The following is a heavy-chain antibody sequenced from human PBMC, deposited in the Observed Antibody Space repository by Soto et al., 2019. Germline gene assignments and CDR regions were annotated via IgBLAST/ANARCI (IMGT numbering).Heavy chain of an antibody. V-gene: IGHV3-23*01. CDR2: ISGSGGST. CDR1: GFTFSSYA. D-gene: IGHD3-3*01. J-gene: IGHJ4*02. CDR3: AKWRHGLRFLEWLLTGELDY. Sequence: GGSLRLSCAASGFTFSSYAMSWVRQAPGKGLEWVSAISGSGGSTYYADSVKGRFTISRDNSKNTLYLQMNSLRAEDTAVYYCAKWRHGLRFLEWLLTGELDYWGQGALVTVSS.